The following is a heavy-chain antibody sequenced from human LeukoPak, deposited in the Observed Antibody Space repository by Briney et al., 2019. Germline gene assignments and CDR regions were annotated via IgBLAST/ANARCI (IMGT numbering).Heavy chain of an antibody. CDR2: ISSSGAKT. CDR3: ARDPIAVVGGGSFDY. CDR1: GFTFSSHW. V-gene: IGHV3-21*01. D-gene: IGHD6-19*01. Sequence: GGSLRLSCAASGFTFSSHWMSWVRQAPGKGLQWVSSISSSGAKTYYADSVKGRVTISRDNAKNSYYLEMNSLVAEDTAVYYCARDPIAVVGGGSFDYWGQGILVTVSS. J-gene: IGHJ4*02.